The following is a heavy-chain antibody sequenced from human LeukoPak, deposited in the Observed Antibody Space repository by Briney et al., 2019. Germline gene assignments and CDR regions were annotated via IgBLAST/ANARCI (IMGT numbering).Heavy chain of an antibody. D-gene: IGHD3-10*01. Sequence: GGSLRLSCAASGFTFSSYGMHWVRQAPGKGLEWVAVIIHDGSNKDYADSVKGRFTISRDNSKKTLYLQMNSLRTEDTAVYYCAKVPTGVGSGSYWGQGTLVTVSS. CDR2: IIHDGSNK. CDR3: AKVPTGVGSGSY. J-gene: IGHJ4*02. CDR1: GFTFSSYG. V-gene: IGHV3-30*18.